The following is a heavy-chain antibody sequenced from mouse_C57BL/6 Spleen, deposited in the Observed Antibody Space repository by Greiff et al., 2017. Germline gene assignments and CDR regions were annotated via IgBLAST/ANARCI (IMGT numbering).Heavy chain of an antibody. Sequence: QVQLQQSGAELVRPGASVTLSCKASGYTFTDYEMHWVKQTPVHGLEWIGAIDPESGGTAYNQKFKGKAILTADNSSSTAYMELRSLTSEDSAVYYCTRYGSSYYWYVDVWGTGTTVTVSS. J-gene: IGHJ1*03. D-gene: IGHD1-1*01. CDR1: GYTFTDYE. CDR2: IDPESGGT. V-gene: IGHV1-15*01. CDR3: TRYGSSYYWYVDV.